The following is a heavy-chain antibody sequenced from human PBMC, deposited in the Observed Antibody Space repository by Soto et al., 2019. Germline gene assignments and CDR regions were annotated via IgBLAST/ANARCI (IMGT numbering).Heavy chain of an antibody. V-gene: IGHV4-39*01. CDR1: GGSISSSSYY. CDR2: IYYSGST. Sequence: SETLSLTCTVAGGSISSSSYYWGWIRQPPGKGLEWIGSIYYSGSTYYNPSLKSRVTISVDTSKNQFSLKLSSVTAADTAVYYCARTNGGWTNWFDPWGQGTLVTVSS. J-gene: IGHJ5*02. CDR3: ARTNGGWTNWFDP. D-gene: IGHD6-19*01.